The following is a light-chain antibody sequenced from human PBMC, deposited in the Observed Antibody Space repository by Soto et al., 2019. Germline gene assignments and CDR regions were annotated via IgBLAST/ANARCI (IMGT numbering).Light chain of an antibody. V-gene: IGKV4-1*01. Sequence: DIVMTQSPEFLAVPLGERATINCKSSQSLLYSSNNKTYLAWYQHRPGQSPKMLIFWASARESGVPDRFSGSGSETDFTLSLSRLQAEDAAVYYCQQYYSDFFTFGHGTRLEIK. CDR2: WAS. CDR1: QSLLYSSNNKTY. CDR3: QQYYSDFFT. J-gene: IGKJ2*01.